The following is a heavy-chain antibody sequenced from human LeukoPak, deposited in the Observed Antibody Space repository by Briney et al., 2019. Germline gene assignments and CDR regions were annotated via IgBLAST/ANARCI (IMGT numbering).Heavy chain of an antibody. Sequence: SETLSLTCTVSGGSVSTDYWNWIRQPPGKGLEWIGYTHNSGRTNYNPALKSRLTLSIDTSRNQFSLTLTSVTAAYTAVYCAKMTSHCDSVLWGQGSPVTVSS. D-gene: IGHD2-21*02. V-gene: IGHV4-59*02. CDR2: THNSGRT. CDR1: GGSVSTDY. J-gene: IGHJ4*02. CDR3: AKMTSHCDSVL.